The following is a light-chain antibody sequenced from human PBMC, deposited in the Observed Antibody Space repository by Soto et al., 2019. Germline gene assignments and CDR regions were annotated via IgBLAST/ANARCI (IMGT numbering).Light chain of an antibody. J-gene: IGKJ1*01. CDR1: RGIYNY. CDR2: AAS. V-gene: IGKV1-27*01. Sequence: DVQVTQSPASLSASVGDRVNISCRTSRGIYNYLAWYQQKSGQIPKLLINAASSLQSGVPSRFSGSGSGTDFTLSISSLQPGDVATYYCQKYDSAPRTFGQGTKVEIK. CDR3: QKYDSAPRT.